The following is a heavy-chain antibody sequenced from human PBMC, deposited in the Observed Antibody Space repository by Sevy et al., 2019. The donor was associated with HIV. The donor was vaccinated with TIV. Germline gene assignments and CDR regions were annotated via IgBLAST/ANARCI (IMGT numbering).Heavy chain of an antibody. CDR2: ISYDGTIK. CDR3: AKEGYDILTGFEPGNFDS. D-gene: IGHD3-9*01. V-gene: IGHV3-30*18. CDR1: GFTFGSYG. Sequence: GGSLRLSCAASGFTFGSYGMHWVRQAPGKGLECVAVISYDGTIKSYADCVRGRFSMSRDNADSTFYLLMDSLRAEDTAVYYCAKEGYDILTGFEPGNFDSWGQGTLVTVSS. J-gene: IGHJ4*02.